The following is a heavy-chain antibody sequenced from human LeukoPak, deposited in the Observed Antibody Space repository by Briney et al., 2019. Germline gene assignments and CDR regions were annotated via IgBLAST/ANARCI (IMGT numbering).Heavy chain of an antibody. CDR2: ISSSSSTI. CDR3: ARRFDS. CDR1: GFTLSSYA. J-gene: IGHJ5*01. V-gene: IGHV3-48*01. Sequence: GGSLRLSCAASGFTLSSYAMSWVRQAPGKGLEWVSYISSSSSTIYYADSVKGRFTISRDNAQNSLHLQMNSLRAEDTAIYYCARRFDSWGQGTLVTVSS.